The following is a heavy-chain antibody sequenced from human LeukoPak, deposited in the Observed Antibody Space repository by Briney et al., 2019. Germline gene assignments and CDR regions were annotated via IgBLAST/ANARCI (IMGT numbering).Heavy chain of an antibody. D-gene: IGHD2-15*01. Sequence: GASVKVSCKASGYTFTSCGISWVRQAPGQGLEWMGWISAYNGNTNYAQKLQGRVTMTTDTSTSTAYMELRSLRSDDTAVYYCARVGLGGRYYYGMDVWGQGTTVTVSS. CDR1: GYTFTSCG. J-gene: IGHJ6*02. CDR3: ARVGLGGRYYYGMDV. V-gene: IGHV1-18*01. CDR2: ISAYNGNT.